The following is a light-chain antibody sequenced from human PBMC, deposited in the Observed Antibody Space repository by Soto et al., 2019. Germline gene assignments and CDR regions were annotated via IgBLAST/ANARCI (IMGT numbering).Light chain of an antibody. J-gene: IGKJ1*01. CDR1: RGIGDR. CDR3: LQVSSFPRT. Sequence: DIQMTQSPSSLSPVVGDRVTITCRASRGIGDRLAWFQQKPGKAPQXLIQAASNLQSGAPSRFSGSGSGTELIISINSLQPEDSETYDCLQVSSFPRTFGQGTKVDIK. V-gene: IGKV1-12*01. CDR2: AAS.